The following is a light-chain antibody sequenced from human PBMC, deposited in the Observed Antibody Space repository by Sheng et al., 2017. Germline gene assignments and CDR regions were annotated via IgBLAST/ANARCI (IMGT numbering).Light chain of an antibody. V-gene: IGKV2-28*01. CDR2: LGS. J-gene: IGKJ4*01. CDR3: QQANSFPLT. CDR1: QSLLYSNGRNY. Sequence: DIVMTQSPVSLPVTPGEPASIACRSSQSLLYSNGRNYLDWYLQKPGQSPQLLIYLGSTRASGVPDRFSGSGSGTDFTLTISSLQPEDFATYYCQQANSFPLTFGGGTKVEIK.